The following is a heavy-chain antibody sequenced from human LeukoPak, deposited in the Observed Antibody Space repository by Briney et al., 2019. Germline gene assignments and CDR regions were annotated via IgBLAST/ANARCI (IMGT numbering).Heavy chain of an antibody. D-gene: IGHD1-26*01. V-gene: IGHV3-74*01. CDR3: AREAIVGATTDAFDI. Sequence: GGSLRLSCAASGFTFSSYWMHWVRQAPGKGLVWISRTNTDESSTSYADSVKGRFTISRDNAKNTLYLQMNSLRAEDTAVYYCAREAIVGATTDAFDIWGQGTMVTVSS. J-gene: IGHJ3*02. CDR2: TNTDESST. CDR1: GFTFSSYW.